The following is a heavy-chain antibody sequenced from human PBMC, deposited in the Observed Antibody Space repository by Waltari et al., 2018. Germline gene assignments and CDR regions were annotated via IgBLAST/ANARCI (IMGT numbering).Heavy chain of an antibody. J-gene: IGHJ4*02. Sequence: EVHLVESGGGLVQPGGSLGLSCAASGFTVSSDFMCWVRQAPGKGLGGVSVSQSDGTPYYADSVKGRFTVSRDTSKNTVYLQMNSLRDEDTAVYYCARHDYGGYWGQGTLVTVSS. CDR1: GFTVSSDF. D-gene: IGHD4-17*01. CDR3: ARHDYGGY. CDR2: SQSDGTP. V-gene: IGHV3-66*04.